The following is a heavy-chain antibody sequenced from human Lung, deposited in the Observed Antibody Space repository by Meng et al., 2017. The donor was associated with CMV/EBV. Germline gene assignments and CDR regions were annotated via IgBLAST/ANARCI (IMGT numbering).Heavy chain of an antibody. V-gene: IGHV4-39*07. CDR3: ARESGGAPYSGMAV. CDR1: GGSIRSTDYY. Sequence: AGSLRLSCTVSGGSIRSTDYYWGWIRQPPGKGLEWIGNIFYTGNAYRNPSLKSRVTISVDTSKNHFSLKMSSVAAADTGVYYCARESGGAPYSGMAVWGLGTXVTVSS. J-gene: IGHJ6*02. D-gene: IGHD4/OR15-4a*01. CDR2: IFYTGNA.